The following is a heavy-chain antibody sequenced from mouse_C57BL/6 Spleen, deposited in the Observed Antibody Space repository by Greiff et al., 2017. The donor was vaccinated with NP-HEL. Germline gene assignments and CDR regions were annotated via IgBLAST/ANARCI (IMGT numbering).Heavy chain of an antibody. Sequence: QVQLQQSGAELVKPGASVKISCKASGYAFSSYWMNWVKQRPGKGLEWIGQIYPGDGDTNYNGKFKGKATLTADKSSSTAFMQLSSLTSEDSAVYFCARLGLRDYYAMDYWGQGTSVTVSS. J-gene: IGHJ4*01. CDR2: IYPGDGDT. CDR1: GYAFSSYW. D-gene: IGHD3-1*01. V-gene: IGHV1-80*01. CDR3: ARLGLRDYYAMDY.